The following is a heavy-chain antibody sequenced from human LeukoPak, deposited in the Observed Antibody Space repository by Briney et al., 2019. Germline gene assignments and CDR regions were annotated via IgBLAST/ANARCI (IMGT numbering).Heavy chain of an antibody. D-gene: IGHD5-12*01. CDR3: ARRYSGYDWVVPAEDYFDY. J-gene: IGHJ4*02. CDR2: IIPILGIA. CDR1: GGTFSSYA. Sequence: RASVKVSWKASGGTFSSYAISWVRQAPGQGLEWMGRIIPILGIANYAQKFQGRVTITADKSTSTAYMELSSLRSEDTAVYYCARRYSGYDWVVPAEDYFDYWGQGTLVTVSS. V-gene: IGHV1-69*04.